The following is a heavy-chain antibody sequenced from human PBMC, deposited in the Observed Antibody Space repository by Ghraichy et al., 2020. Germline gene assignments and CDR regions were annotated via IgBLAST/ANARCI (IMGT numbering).Heavy chain of an antibody. Sequence: SVKVSCKASGGTFSSYAISWVRQAPGQGLEWMGGIIPIFGTANYAQKFQGRVTITADESTSTAYMELSSLRSEDTAVYYCASPHCSSTSCYAAPRQAAFDYWGQGTLVTVSS. CDR2: IIPIFGTA. J-gene: IGHJ4*02. V-gene: IGHV1-69*13. D-gene: IGHD2-2*01. CDR1: GGTFSSYA. CDR3: ASPHCSSTSCYAAPRQAAFDY.